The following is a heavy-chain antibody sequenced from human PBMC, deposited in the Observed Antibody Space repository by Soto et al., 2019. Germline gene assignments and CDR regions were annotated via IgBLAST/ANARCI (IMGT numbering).Heavy chain of an antibody. Sequence: QLQLQESGPGLVKPSETLSLTCTVSGGSISSSSYYWGWIRQPPGKGLEWIGSIYYSGSTYYNPSLKSRVTISVDTSKNQFSLNLSSVTAADTAVYYCARHFYYYYYGMDVWGQGTTVTVSS. CDR2: IYYSGST. J-gene: IGHJ6*02. CDR1: GGSISSSSYY. CDR3: ARHFYYYYYGMDV. V-gene: IGHV4-39*01.